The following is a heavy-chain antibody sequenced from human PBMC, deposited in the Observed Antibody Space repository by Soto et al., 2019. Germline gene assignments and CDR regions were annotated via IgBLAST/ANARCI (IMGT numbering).Heavy chain of an antibody. CDR3: AGLYPYESSGYHLNY. D-gene: IGHD3-22*01. J-gene: IGHJ4*02. CDR1: GGSISSSNW. CDR2: IYHSGST. V-gene: IGHV4-4*02. Sequence: PSETLSLTCAVSGGSISSSNWWSWVRQPPGKGLEWVGEIYHSGSTNYNPSLRSRVTISVDTSKNQFSLKLRSVTAADTAVFYCAGLYPYESSGYHLNYWGQGALVTVS.